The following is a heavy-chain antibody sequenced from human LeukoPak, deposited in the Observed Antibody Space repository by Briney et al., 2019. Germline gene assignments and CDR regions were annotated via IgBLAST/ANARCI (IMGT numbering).Heavy chain of an antibody. CDR2: ISDDGSIK. Sequence: GGSLRLSCAASGFTFSSYGMHWVRQAPGKGLEWVAVISDDGSIKYYADSGKGRFSISRDNSRNTVDLQMNSLRAEDTAVYYCAKEYGAGRYYNLYGMDVWGKGTTVTVSS. V-gene: IGHV3-30*18. CDR1: GFTFSSYG. CDR3: AKEYGAGRYYNLYGMDV. D-gene: IGHD3-10*01. J-gene: IGHJ6*04.